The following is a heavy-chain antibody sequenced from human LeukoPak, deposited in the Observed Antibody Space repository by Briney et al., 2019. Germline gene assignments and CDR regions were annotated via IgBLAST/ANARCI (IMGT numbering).Heavy chain of an antibody. CDR2: IREDGTEK. V-gene: IGHV3-7*01. J-gene: IGHJ4*02. CDR3: AKDGGDRGLDY. D-gene: IGHD3-16*01. Sequence: GGSLRLSCTASGFTFSGAWMTWVRQAPGKGLEWVANIREDGTEKNYADSVKGRFTISRDNSKNTLYLQMNSLRAEDTAVYYCAKDGGDRGLDYWGQGTLVTVSS. CDR1: GFTFSGAW.